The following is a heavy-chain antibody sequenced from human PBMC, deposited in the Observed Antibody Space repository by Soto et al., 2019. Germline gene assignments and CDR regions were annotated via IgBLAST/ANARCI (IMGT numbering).Heavy chain of an antibody. D-gene: IGHD3-3*02. J-gene: IGHJ6*02. V-gene: IGHV5-10-1*01. CDR2: IDPSDSYT. Sequence: GESLKISCKGSGYSFTSYWISWVRQMPGKGLEWMGRIDPSDSYTNYSPAFQGHVTISADKSISTAYLQWSSLKASDTAMYYCERHLSSYRPYFSYGMDVWCQRTTVTVSS. CDR3: ERHLSSYRPYFSYGMDV. CDR1: GYSFTSYW.